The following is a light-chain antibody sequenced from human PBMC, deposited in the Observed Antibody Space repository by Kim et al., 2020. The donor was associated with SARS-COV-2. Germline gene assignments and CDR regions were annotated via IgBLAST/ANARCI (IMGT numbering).Light chain of an antibody. CDR3: QAWDSSTVV. V-gene: IGLV3-1*01. Sequence: YELTQPPSVSVSPGQTASITCSGDKLGDKYACWYQQKPGQSPVLVIYQDTKRPSGIPERFSGSNSGNTATLTISGTQAMDEADYYCQAWDSSTVVFGGGTQLTVL. CDR1: KLGDKY. J-gene: IGLJ2*01. CDR2: QDT.